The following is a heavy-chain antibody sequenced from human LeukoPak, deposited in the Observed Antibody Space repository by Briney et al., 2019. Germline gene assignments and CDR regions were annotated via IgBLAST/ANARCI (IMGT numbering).Heavy chain of an antibody. V-gene: IGHV3-66*01. CDR2: IYSGGST. Sequence: PGGSLRLSCAASGFTVRSNYMSWVRQAPGKGLEWVSVIYSGGSTYYADSVKGRFTISRDDSKNTLYLQMNSLRAEDTAMYYCARDYYGSGSYYLDWGQGTLVTVSS. CDR1: GFTVRSNY. D-gene: IGHD3-10*01. CDR3: ARDYYGSGSYYLD. J-gene: IGHJ4*02.